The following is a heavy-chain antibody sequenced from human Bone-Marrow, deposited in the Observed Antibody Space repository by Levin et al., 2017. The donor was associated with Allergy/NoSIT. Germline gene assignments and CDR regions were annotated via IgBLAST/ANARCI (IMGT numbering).Heavy chain of an antibody. Sequence: NASETLSLTCTVSGGSISSSYWSWIRQPPGTGLEWIGFIYYSGNTDYNPSLNSRATISIDTSRKQFSLQLSHVTAADTAMYYCARGLGSLSSNLDSWGQGTLVTVSS. D-gene: IGHD6-13*01. J-gene: IGHJ4*02. CDR1: GGSISSSY. CDR3: ARGLGSLSSNLDS. CDR2: IYYSGNT. V-gene: IGHV4-59*01.